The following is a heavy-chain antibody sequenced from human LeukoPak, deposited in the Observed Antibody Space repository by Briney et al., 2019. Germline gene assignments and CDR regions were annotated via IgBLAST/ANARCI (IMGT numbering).Heavy chain of an antibody. CDR2: ISGSGGST. V-gene: IGHV3-23*01. CDR3: AKYYGSSGCCSSPTFYFDY. Sequence: GGSLRLSCAASGFTFSSSAMSWVRQAPGKGLEWVSAISGSGGSTYYADSVRGRFTISRDNSKNTLYLQMNSLRAEDTAVYYCAKYYGSSGCCSSPTFYFDYWGQGTLVTVSS. D-gene: IGHD3-22*01. CDR1: GFTFSSSA. J-gene: IGHJ4*02.